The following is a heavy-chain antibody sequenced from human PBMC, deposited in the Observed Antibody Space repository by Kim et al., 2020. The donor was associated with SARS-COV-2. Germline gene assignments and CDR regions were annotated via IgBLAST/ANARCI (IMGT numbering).Heavy chain of an antibody. CDR1: GFTFSSYA. CDR2: ISYDGSNK. J-gene: IGHJ6*02. CDR3: ARDQMLVGTTRSYYYYGMDV. Sequence: GGSLRLSCAASGFTFSSYAMHWVRQAPGKGLEWVAVISYDGSNKYYADSVKGRFTISRDNSKNTLYLQMNSLRAEDTAVYYCARDQMLVGTTRSYYYYGMDVWGQGTTVTVSS. D-gene: IGHD3-10*02. V-gene: IGHV3-30*04.